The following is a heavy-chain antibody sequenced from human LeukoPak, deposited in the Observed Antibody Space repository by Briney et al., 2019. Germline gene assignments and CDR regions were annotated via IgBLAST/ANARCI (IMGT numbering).Heavy chain of an antibody. Sequence: SETLYLTCGVHGGSFNDYSWTWIRQSPGKGLEWIGEINHSGSTTYNPSLKSRFTMSVDASKNQISLRLSSVTAADTAVYYCARLGLYTSSWYRYYYFDYWGQGTLVTVSS. D-gene: IGHD6-13*01. V-gene: IGHV4-34*01. J-gene: IGHJ4*02. CDR3: ARLGLYTSSWYRYYYFDY. CDR1: GGSFNDYS. CDR2: INHSGST.